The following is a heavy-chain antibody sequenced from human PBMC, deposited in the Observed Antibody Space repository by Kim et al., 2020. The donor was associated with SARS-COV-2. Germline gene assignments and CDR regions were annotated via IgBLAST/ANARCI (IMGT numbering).Heavy chain of an antibody. D-gene: IGHD3-10*01. CDR1: GYTLTELS. CDR2: FDPEDGET. CDR3: ATDPSARYYYGSGSYGDY. Sequence: ASVKVSCKVSGYTLTELSMHWVRQAPGKGLEWMGGFDPEDGETIYAQKFQGRVTMTEDTSTDTAYMELSSLRSEDTAVYYCATDPSARYYYGSGSYGDYWGQGTLVTVSS. J-gene: IGHJ4*02. V-gene: IGHV1-24*01.